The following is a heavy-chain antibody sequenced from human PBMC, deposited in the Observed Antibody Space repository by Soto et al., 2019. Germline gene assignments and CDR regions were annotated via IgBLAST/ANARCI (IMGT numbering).Heavy chain of an antibody. D-gene: IGHD2-15*01. Sequence: QVQLVQSGAEVQKPGSSVKVSCKASGGTFSSYTISWVRQAPGQGLEWMGRIIPILGIANYAQKFQGRVTITADKSTSTAYMELSSLRSEDTAVYYCARDGYCSGGSCLNYWGQGTLVTVSS. CDR3: ARDGYCSGGSCLNY. CDR1: GGTFSSYT. J-gene: IGHJ4*02. CDR2: IIPILGIA. V-gene: IGHV1-69*08.